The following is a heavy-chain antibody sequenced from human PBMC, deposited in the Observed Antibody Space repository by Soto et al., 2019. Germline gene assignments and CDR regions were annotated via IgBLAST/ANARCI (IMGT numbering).Heavy chain of an antibody. CDR3: VRHEVVGSWYFAN. Sequence: GGSLRLSCAGSGFTFSSYAMTWVRQAPGKGLQWVSTISRSGGDTFYADSVKGRFTISRDNSKNTLYLQMNSLRDEDTAVYHCVRHEVVGSWYFANWGQGTLVTVSS. V-gene: IGHV3-23*01. CDR1: GFTFSSYA. D-gene: IGHD6-19*01. J-gene: IGHJ4*02. CDR2: ISRSGGDT.